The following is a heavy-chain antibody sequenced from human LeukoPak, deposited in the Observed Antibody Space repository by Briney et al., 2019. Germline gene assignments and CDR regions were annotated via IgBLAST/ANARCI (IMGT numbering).Heavy chain of an antibody. V-gene: IGHV1-18*04. D-gene: IGHD3-10*01. J-gene: IGHJ4*02. CDR3: ARFTMGERGCDY. CDR2: ISAYNGNT. Sequence: ASVKVSCKASGYTFTGYYMHWVRQAPGQGLEWMGWISAYNGNTNYAQKLQGRVTMTTDTSTSTAYMELRSLRSDDTAVYYCARFTMGERGCDYWGQGTLVTVSS. CDR1: GYTFTGYY.